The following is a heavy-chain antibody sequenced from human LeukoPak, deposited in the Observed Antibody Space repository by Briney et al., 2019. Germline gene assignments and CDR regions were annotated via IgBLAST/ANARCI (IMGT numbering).Heavy chain of an antibody. Sequence: GGSLRLSCAASGFTFSAYDMNWVRQAPGKGLEWVSYISSSGSTIYYADSVKGRFTISRDNAKNSLYLQMSSLRAEDTAVYYCARDDIAVAGTELDYWGQGTLVTVSS. D-gene: IGHD6-19*01. CDR2: ISSSGSTI. V-gene: IGHV3-48*04. J-gene: IGHJ4*02. CDR3: ARDDIAVAGTELDY. CDR1: GFTFSAYD.